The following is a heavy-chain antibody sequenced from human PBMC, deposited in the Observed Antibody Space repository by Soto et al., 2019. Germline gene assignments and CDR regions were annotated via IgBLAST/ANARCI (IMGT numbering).Heavy chain of an antibody. J-gene: IGHJ4*02. Sequence: QVQLVQSGAEVKKPGASVKVSCKASGYTFTSYDINWVRQATGQGLEWMGWMNPNSGNTGYAQKFQGRVTMTRNTSISTAYIELSSLRSEDTAVYYCARRIAAAGTTYYFDYWGQGTLVTVSS. CDR3: ARRIAAAGTTYYFDY. D-gene: IGHD6-13*01. CDR2: MNPNSGNT. V-gene: IGHV1-8*01. CDR1: GYTFTSYD.